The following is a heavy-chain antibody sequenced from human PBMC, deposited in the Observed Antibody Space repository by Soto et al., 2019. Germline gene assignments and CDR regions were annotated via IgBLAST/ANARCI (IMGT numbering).Heavy chain of an antibody. J-gene: IGHJ4*02. Sequence: PGGSLRLSCAASGFTFSSYGMNWVRQAPGKGLEWVAVIWSDGSNKDYTDSVKGRFTISRDNSKNTLYLQMNSLRAEDTAVYFCARPAYCSSASCYRLDYWGQGALVTVSS. CDR3: ARPAYCSSASCYRLDY. CDR2: IWSDGSNK. V-gene: IGHV3-33*01. D-gene: IGHD2-2*02. CDR1: GFTFSSYG.